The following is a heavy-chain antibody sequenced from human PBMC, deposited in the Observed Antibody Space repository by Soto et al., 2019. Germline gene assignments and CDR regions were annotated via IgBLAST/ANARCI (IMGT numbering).Heavy chain of an antibody. D-gene: IGHD2-21*02. CDR2: IKSKTDGGTT. CDR3: TTTTVVTPTGYYYYGMDV. V-gene: IGHV3-15*01. CDR1: GFTFSNAW. J-gene: IGHJ6*02. Sequence: TGGSLRLSCAASGFTFSNAWMSWVRQAPGKGLEWVGRIKSKTDGGTTDYAAPVKGRFTISRDDSKNTLYLQMNSLKTEDTAVYYCTTTTVVTPTGYYYYGMDVWGQGTTVTVSS.